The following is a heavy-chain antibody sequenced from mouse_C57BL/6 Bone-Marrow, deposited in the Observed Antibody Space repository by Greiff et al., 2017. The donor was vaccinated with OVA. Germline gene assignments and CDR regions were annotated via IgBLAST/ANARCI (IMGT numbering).Heavy chain of an antibody. J-gene: IGHJ3*01. CDR2: INPGSGGT. D-gene: IGHD2-3*01. V-gene: IGHV1-54*01. CDR3: ARGGDGYPSFAY. Sequence: VQLQQSGAELVRPGTSVKVSCKASGYAFTNYLIEWVTQRPGQGLEWIGVINPGSGGTNYNEKFKGKATLTADKSSSTAYMQLSSLTSEDSAVYFCARGGDGYPSFAYWGQGTLVTVSA. CDR1: GYAFTNYL.